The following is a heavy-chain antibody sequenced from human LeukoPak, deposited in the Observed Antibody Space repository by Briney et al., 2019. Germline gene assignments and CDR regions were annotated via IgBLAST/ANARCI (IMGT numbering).Heavy chain of an antibody. Sequence: PGGSLRLSCAASGITFSSYGMSWVRQAPGKGLEWVSTVSGRGAKTYYADAVKGRFIISRDNSKNTLYLQMNSLRAEDTAVYYCGCLPDNDYWGPGSRVTVSS. V-gene: IGHV3-23*01. J-gene: IGHJ4*02. CDR2: VSGRGAKT. CDR1: GITFSSYG. CDR3: GCLPDNDY. D-gene: IGHD5/OR15-5a*01.